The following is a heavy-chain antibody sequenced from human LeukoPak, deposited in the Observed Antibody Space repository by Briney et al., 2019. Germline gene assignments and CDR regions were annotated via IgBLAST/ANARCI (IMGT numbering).Heavy chain of an antibody. Sequence: GGSLRLSCAASGFTFSTYAMSWVRVAPATGLERVSAISGSGGSTYYADSVMGRFTLSRENSKNTLYRQMNSLRAEDTAVYYCAKDSAGWAGDYDYFDYWGQGTLVTVSS. CDR1: GFTFSTYA. D-gene: IGHD4-17*01. V-gene: IGHV3-23*01. CDR3: AKDSAGWAGDYDYFDY. CDR2: ISGSGGST. J-gene: IGHJ4*02.